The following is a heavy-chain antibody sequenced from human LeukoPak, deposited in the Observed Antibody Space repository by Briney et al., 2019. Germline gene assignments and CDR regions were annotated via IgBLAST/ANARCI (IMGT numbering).Heavy chain of an antibody. J-gene: IGHJ6*02. V-gene: IGHV1-2*04. Sequence: ASVKVSCKASGYTFTGYYMHWVRQAPGQGLEWMGWINPNSGGTNYAQKFQGWVTMTRDTSISTAYMELSSLRSEDTAVYYCAATVHYCAGVSCQNHYYGMDVWGQGTTVTVSS. D-gene: IGHD2-15*01. CDR2: INPNSGGT. CDR1: GYTFTGYY. CDR3: AATVHYCAGVSCQNHYYGMDV.